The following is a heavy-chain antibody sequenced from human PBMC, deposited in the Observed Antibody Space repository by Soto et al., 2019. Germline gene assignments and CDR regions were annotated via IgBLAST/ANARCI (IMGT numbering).Heavy chain of an antibody. J-gene: IGHJ2*01. V-gene: IGHV4-59*01. CDR1: GGSISSYY. D-gene: IGHD2-2*01. Sequence: QVQLQESGPGLVKPSETLSLTCTVSGGSISSYYWSWIRQPPGKGLEWIGYIYYSGSTNYNPSLKSRVTISVDTSKNQFSLKRSSVTAADTAVYYCARAYCSSTSCYAPRYFDLWGRCTLVTVSS. CDR3: ARAYCSSTSCYAPRYFDL. CDR2: IYYSGST.